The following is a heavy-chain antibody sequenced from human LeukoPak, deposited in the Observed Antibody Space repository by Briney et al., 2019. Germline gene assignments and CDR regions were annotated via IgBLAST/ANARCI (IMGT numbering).Heavy chain of an antibody. CDR2: IRSKANGGTA. V-gene: IGHV3-49*03. D-gene: IGHD4-11*01. CDR3: ATHGDYRDY. Sequence: GGSLRLSCAASGFTFGDYAMNWFRQVPGQGLEWVAFIRSKANGGTANYAASVKDRFIISRDDAKSFAYLQMNSLKTEDTAVYYCATHGDYRDYWGQGTLVTVSS. J-gene: IGHJ4*02. CDR1: GFTFGDYA.